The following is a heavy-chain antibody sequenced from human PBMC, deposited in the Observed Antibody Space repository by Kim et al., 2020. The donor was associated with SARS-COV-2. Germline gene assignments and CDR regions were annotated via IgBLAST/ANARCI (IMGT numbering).Heavy chain of an antibody. CDR1: GASLHDYY. CDR2: INQVGRA. J-gene: IGHJ5*02. D-gene: IGHD2-15*01. V-gene: IGHV4-34*01. Sequence: SETLSLTCGVSGASLHDYYWTWIRQPPSKGLEWIGEINQVGRANYNVSLKNRVTISIDMSNNQFSLNLASVTAADTAVYYCARASGGYYGKGTSPWGQGTLVTVSS. CDR3: ARASGGYYGKGTSP.